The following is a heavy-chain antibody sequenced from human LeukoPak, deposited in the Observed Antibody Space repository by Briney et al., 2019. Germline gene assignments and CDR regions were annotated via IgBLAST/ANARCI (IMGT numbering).Heavy chain of an antibody. CDR3: AKGGVGNSGGYYYYYYMDV. Sequence: PGGSLRLSCAASGFTFSSYAMSWVRQAPGKGLEWVSAISGSGGSTYYADSVKGRFTISRDNSKNTLYLQMNSLRAEDTAVHYCAKGGVGNSGGYYYYYYMDVWGKGTTVTVSS. D-gene: IGHD2-15*01. V-gene: IGHV3-23*01. J-gene: IGHJ6*03. CDR2: ISGSGGST. CDR1: GFTFSSYA.